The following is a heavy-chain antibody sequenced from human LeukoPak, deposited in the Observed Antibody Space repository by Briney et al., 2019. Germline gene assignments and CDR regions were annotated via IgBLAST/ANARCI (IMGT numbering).Heavy chain of an antibody. CDR3: ARRMAAAGTGGGDH. D-gene: IGHD6-13*01. CDR2: IWYDGSNK. CDR1: GFTFSDYG. J-gene: IGHJ4*02. V-gene: IGHV3-33*01. Sequence: GGSLRLSCATSGFTFSDYGMHWVRQAPGKGLEWVAVIWYDGSNKYYADSVKGRFTISRDNSKNTLYLQMNSLRAEDTAVYYCARRMAAAGTGGGDHWGQGTLVTVSS.